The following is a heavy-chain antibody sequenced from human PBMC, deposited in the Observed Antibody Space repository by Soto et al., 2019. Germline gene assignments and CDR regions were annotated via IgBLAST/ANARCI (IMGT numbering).Heavy chain of an antibody. Sequence: GSLRLSCAASGFTFSGSAMHWVRQASGKGLEWVGRIRSKANSYATAYAASVKGRFTISRDDSKNTAYLQMNSLKTEDTAVYYCTSPAYYYDSSGYYRYFDYWGQGTLVTVSS. D-gene: IGHD3-22*01. CDR1: GFTFSGSA. CDR3: TSPAYYYDSSGYYRYFDY. J-gene: IGHJ4*02. V-gene: IGHV3-73*01. CDR2: IRSKANSYAT.